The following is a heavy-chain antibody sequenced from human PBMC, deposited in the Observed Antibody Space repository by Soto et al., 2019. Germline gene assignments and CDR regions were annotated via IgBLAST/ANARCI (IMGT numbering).Heavy chain of an antibody. D-gene: IGHD3-16*01. J-gene: IGHJ6*02. V-gene: IGHV3-48*04. CDR2: ISSSGDKI. CDR1: GLAFGDYG. Sequence: PGGSLRLSCGASGLAFGDYGGNWVRQTPGKGLQWVSYISSSGDKIYYADSVKGRFTISKDIAEDTLYLQMNSLRAEDTAVYYCVRGRPGLDPPIMSQGMDAWGQGTTVTVSS. CDR3: VRGRPGLDPPIMSQGMDA.